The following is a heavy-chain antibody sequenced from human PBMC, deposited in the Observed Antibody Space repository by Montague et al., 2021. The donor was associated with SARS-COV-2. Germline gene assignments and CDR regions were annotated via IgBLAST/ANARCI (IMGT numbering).Heavy chain of an antibody. CDR1: GGTISGHF. Sequence: SETLSLTCTVSGGTISGHFWSWIRQPPGKGLEWIAYINYIGYSNYNPSLKSRVNLSVETPKNQFSLNLTSLIAADTATYYCARATSVRGAGSLFDPWGQGVLVIVSS. CDR2: INYIGYS. D-gene: IGHD3-10*02. J-gene: IGHJ5*02. V-gene: IGHV4-59*11. CDR3: ARATSVRGAGSLFDP.